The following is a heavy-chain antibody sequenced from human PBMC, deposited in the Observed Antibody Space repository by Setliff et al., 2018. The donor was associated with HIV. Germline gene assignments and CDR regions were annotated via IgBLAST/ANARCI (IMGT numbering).Heavy chain of an antibody. Sequence: GASVKVSCKVSGYTLSELTMHWVRQAPGKGLEWMGRFDPEDGDTLYAQRLQGRVIMTEDSSTDTAYMELSSLTSDDTAVYYCARETFYDILTGPETNWFDPWGQGTLVTVSS. V-gene: IGHV1-24*01. J-gene: IGHJ5*02. CDR2: FDPEDGDT. CDR1: GYTLSELT. CDR3: ARETFYDILTGPETNWFDP. D-gene: IGHD3-9*01.